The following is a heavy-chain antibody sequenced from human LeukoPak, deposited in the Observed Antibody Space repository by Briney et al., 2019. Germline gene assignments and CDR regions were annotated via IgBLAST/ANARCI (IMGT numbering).Heavy chain of an antibody. J-gene: IGHJ4*02. D-gene: IGHD3-10*01. CDR2: INHGGST. Sequence: SETLSLTCAVYGGSFSGYYWSWIRQPPGKGLEWIGEINHGGSTNYNPSLKSRVTISVDTSKNQFSLKLSSVTAADTAVYYCARPARPFSWFGEFPLWYWGQGTLVTVSS. V-gene: IGHV4-34*01. CDR1: GGSFSGYY. CDR3: ARPARPFSWFGEFPLWY.